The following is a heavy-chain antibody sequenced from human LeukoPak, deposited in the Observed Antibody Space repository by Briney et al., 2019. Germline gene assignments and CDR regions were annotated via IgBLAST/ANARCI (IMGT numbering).Heavy chain of an antibody. D-gene: IGHD2-2*01. CDR3: SIHVYCSSTSSYEGSWFDP. Sequence: GESLKISCEASGYTFTTYWITWVRQMPGKGLEWMGKIDPSDSYTNYSPSFQGHVTISVDKSINPAYLQWSSLKASDTAICYCSIHVYCSSTSSYEGSWFDPWGQGTLVTVSS. V-gene: IGHV5-10-1*01. CDR2: IDPSDSYT. J-gene: IGHJ5*02. CDR1: GYTFTTYW.